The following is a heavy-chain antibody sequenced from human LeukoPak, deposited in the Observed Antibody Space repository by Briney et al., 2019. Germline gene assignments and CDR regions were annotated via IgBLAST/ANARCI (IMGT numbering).Heavy chain of an antibody. V-gene: IGHV3-23*01. J-gene: IGHJ4*02. CDR1: GFTFSSYA. Sequence: GGYLRLYCAASGFTFSSYAMSWVRQAPGKGLEWVSAISGSGGSTDYADSVKGRFTISRANSKNTLYLQMNSLRAEDTAVYYCAKDRWARSGDLFDYWGQGTLVTVSS. CDR2: ISGSGGST. CDR3: AKDRWARSGDLFDY. D-gene: IGHD1-26*01.